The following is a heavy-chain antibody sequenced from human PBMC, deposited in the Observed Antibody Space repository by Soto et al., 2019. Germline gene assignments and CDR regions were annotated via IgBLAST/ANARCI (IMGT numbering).Heavy chain of an antibody. V-gene: IGHV3-15*01. D-gene: IGHD2-8*01. Sequence: GGSLRLSCAASGFTFSNAWMSWVRQAPGKGLEWVGRIKSKTDGGTTDYAAPVKGRFTISRDDSKNTLYLQMNSLKTEDTAVYYCTTEPLTTSYCTNGVCWYYFDYWGQGTLVTVSS. CDR1: GFTFSNAW. CDR3: TTEPLTTSYCTNGVCWYYFDY. CDR2: IKSKTDGGTT. J-gene: IGHJ4*02.